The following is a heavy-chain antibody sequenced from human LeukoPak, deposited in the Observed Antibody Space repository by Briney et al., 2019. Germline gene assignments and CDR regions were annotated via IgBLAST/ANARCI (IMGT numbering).Heavy chain of an antibody. D-gene: IGHD2-15*01. V-gene: IGHV4-59*08. CDR2: MYSSGTT. CDR1: GGSISDYY. Sequence: SETLSLTCTVCGGSISDYYWSWIRQSPGNGLEWIGYMYSSGTTNSNPSLKNRVIVSMDTSKNQFSLKLTSVTAADTAVYYCAGRVLWDIFVVGRSNPNNAFDIWGQGTMVTVSS. J-gene: IGHJ3*02. CDR3: AGRVLWDIFVVGRSNPNNAFDI.